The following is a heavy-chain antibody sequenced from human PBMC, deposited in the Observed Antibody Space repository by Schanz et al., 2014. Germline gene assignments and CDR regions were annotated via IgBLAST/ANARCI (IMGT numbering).Heavy chain of an antibody. V-gene: IGHV1-3*04. CDR3: ASGEARVTSSGVVIVPMNV. Sequence: QVQLVQSAPEVKRPGASVRVSCKASGYSFTDYAIHWVRQAPGQGLEWMGWIHTGSGNTKYSQKFEGRVTITRDTSASIVYMELSSLRSEDTAVFFCASGEARVTSSGVVIVPMNVWGKGTTVIVSS. CDR2: IHTGSGNT. J-gene: IGHJ6*03. D-gene: IGHD3-3*01. CDR1: GYSFTDYA.